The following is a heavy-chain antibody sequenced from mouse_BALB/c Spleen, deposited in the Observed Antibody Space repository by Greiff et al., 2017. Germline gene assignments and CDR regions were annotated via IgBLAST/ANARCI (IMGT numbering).Heavy chain of an antibody. V-gene: IGHV1-74*01. D-gene: IGHD2-1*01. CDR3: ARRAIYYGNYLYYFDY. CDR2: IHPSDSET. CDR1: GYTFSSYW. Sequence: VQLQQSGAELMKPGASVKISCKATGYTFSSYWIEWVKQRPGHGLEWIGMIHPSDSETRLNQKFKDKATLTVDKSSSTAYMQLSSPTSEDSAVYYCARRAIYYGNYLYYFDYWGQGTTLTVSS. J-gene: IGHJ2*01.